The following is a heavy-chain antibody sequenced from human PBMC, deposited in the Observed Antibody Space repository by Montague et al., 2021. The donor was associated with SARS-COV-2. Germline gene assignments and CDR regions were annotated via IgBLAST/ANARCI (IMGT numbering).Heavy chain of an antibody. J-gene: IGHJ6*02. Sequence: SLRLSCAASGFTFSSYAMSWVRQAPGKGLAWVSAISGSGCSTYYADSVKGRFTISRDNSKNTLYLQMNSLRAEDTAVYYCAKAVRYCSSTSCYDYYYYYGMDVWGQGTTVTVSS. V-gene: IGHV3-23*01. CDR3: AKAVRYCSSTSCYDYYYYYGMDV. CDR2: ISGSGCST. CDR1: GFTFSSYA. D-gene: IGHD2-2*01.